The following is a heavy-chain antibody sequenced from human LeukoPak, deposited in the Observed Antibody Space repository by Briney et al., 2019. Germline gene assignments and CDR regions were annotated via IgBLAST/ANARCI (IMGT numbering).Heavy chain of an antibody. V-gene: IGHV4-59*01. CDR1: GGSISSYY. CDR3: ARERGSAFDI. D-gene: IGHD3-16*01. CDR2: IYYSGST. J-gene: IGHJ3*02. Sequence: SETLSLICTVSGGSISSYYWSWIRQPPGKGREWIGYIYYSGSTNYNPSLKSRVTISVDTSKNQFSLKLSSVTAADTAVYYCARERGSAFDIWGQGTMVTVSS.